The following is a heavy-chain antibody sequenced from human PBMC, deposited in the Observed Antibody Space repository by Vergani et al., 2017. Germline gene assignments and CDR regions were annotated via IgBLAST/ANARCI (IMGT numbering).Heavy chain of an antibody. CDR2: MYHSGST. D-gene: IGHD6-19*01. CDR1: GRSITSSSYY. Sequence: QLHLQESGPGLVKPSETLSLTCTVSGRSITSSSYYWGWIRQPPGKGLEWIGYMYHSGSTNYNPSLETRVTISGDTSKNQFSLKLTSVTAADTAVYFCARQRPGSGWSPGDFDDWGQGILVTVSS. V-gene: IGHV4-61*05. J-gene: IGHJ4*02. CDR3: ARQRPGSGWSPGDFDD.